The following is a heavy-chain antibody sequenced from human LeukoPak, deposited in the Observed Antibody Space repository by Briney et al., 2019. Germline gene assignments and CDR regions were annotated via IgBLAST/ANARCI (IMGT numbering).Heavy chain of an antibody. CDR1: GGTFSSYT. J-gene: IGHJ4*02. CDR2: IIPILGIA. V-gene: IGHV1-69*02. Sequence: SVKVSCKASGGTFSSYTISWVRQAPGQGLEWMGRIIPILGIANYAQKFQSRVTITADKSTSTAYMELSSLRSEDTAVYYCARALVTIWSGYLNNWGQGTLVTASS. D-gene: IGHD3-3*01. CDR3: ARALVTIWSGYLNN.